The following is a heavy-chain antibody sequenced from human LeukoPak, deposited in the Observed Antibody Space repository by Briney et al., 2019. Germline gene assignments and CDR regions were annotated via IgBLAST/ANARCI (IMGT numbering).Heavy chain of an antibody. V-gene: IGHV1-69*13. CDR2: IIPIFGTA. J-gene: IGHJ4*02. Sequence: SVKVSCKASGGTFSSYAISWVRQAPGQGLEWMGGIIPIFGTANYAQKFQGRVTITADESTSTAYMELSSLRSEDTAVYYCARISVRFDFWNGYLDYWGQGTLVTVSS. D-gene: IGHD3-3*01. CDR3: ARISVRFDFWNGYLDY. CDR1: GGTFSSYA.